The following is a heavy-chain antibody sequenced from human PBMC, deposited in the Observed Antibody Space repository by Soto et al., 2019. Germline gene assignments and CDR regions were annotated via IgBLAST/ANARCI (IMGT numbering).Heavy chain of an antibody. CDR1: GGSFSGYY. V-gene: IGHV4-34*01. CDR3: ARGPEQWLVDAFDI. CDR2: VNPTGST. Sequence: SETLSLTCAVYGGSFSGYYWSWIRQPPGKGLEWIGEVNPTGSTKYNPSLKSRVTISVDTSKNQFSLNLNSVTAADTALYYCARGPEQWLVDAFDIWGQGTMVTVSS. D-gene: IGHD6-19*01. J-gene: IGHJ3*02.